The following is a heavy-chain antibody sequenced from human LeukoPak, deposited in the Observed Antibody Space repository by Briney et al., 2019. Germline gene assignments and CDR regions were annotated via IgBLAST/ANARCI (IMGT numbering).Heavy chain of an antibody. D-gene: IGHD6-25*01. CDR3: ARRAAAHYFDY. Sequence: GGSLRLSCAASGFAFTNCAMSWVRQAPGKGLEWVSTISDGGANTYYADSVKGRFTISRDNSKNTLYLQMNSLRGEDTAVYYCARRAAAHYFDYWRQGTLVTVSS. J-gene: IGHJ4*02. CDR1: GFAFTNCA. V-gene: IGHV3-23*01. CDR2: ISDGGANT.